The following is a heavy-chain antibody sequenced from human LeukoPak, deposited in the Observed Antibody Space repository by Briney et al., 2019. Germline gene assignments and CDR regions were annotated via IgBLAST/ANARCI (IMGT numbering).Heavy chain of an antibody. J-gene: IGHJ5*02. D-gene: IGHD1-26*01. V-gene: IGHV4-4*09. CDR3: ARHGRRWGWFDP. Sequence: PSETLSLTCTVSGGSISSYYWSWIRQPPGKGLEWIGYIYTSGSTNYNPSLKSRVTISVDTSKNQFSLKLSSVTAADTAVYYCARHGRRWGWFDPWGQGTLVTVSS. CDR1: GGSISSYY. CDR2: IYTSGST.